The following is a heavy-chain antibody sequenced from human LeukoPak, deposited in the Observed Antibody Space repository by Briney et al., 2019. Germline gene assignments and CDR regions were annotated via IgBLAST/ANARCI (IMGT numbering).Heavy chain of an antibody. CDR2: ISPGSTTI. CDR3: ARGVDY. V-gene: IGHV3-48*02. J-gene: IGHJ4*02. CDR1: GFTFRTYR. Sequence: PGGSLRLSCEASGFTFRTYRMNWVRQAPGKGLEWVSYISPGSTTIYYADSVKGRFTLSRDNAKNSLYLQMNSLRDEDTAVYYCARGVDYWGQGTLVTVS.